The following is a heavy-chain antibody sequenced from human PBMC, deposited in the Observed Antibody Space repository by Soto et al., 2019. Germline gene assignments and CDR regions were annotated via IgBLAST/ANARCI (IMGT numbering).Heavy chain of an antibody. D-gene: IGHD3-22*01. Sequence: HVQLQESGPGPVTPSQTLSLSCTVSVVSITSGSYYWTWVRQSPGKGLEWIGYRYYSGNTYYNPSLNGRATISVDTSNNQFSLKLTSVTAADTAVYYCARGSYVTSGQTFIGWGPDCWGQVTLVTVSS. CDR2: RYYSGNT. J-gene: IGHJ4*02. CDR3: ARGSYVTSGQTFIGWGPDC. CDR1: VVSITSGSYY. V-gene: IGHV4-30-4*01.